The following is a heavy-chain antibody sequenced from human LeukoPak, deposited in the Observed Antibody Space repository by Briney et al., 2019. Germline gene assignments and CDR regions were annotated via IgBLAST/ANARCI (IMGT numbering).Heavy chain of an antibody. Sequence: GGSLRLPCAASEFTFNRFGMHWVRQAPGKGLEWVAFIRYDGSSKYYADSVKGRFTISRDNSQNTLYMQMNSLRAEDTAVYYCAKDLTLGADGTYFDYWGQGILVTVSS. D-gene: IGHD6-13*01. V-gene: IGHV3-30*02. CDR2: IRYDGSSK. CDR1: EFTFNRFG. CDR3: AKDLTLGADGTYFDY. J-gene: IGHJ4*02.